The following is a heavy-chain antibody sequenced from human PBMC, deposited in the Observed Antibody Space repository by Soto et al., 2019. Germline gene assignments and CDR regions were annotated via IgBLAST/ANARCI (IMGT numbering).Heavy chain of an antibody. Sequence: EVQLLESGGGLVQPGGSLRLSCAASGFTFSSYALNWVRQAPGKGLEWVSVISGSGDNTYYADSVKGRFTISRDNSKYTLYLQMNSLRDEATAVYYCANDLGTGDLWCAYYPYYHMDVWGKGTTVTVSS. D-gene: IGHD3-3*01. V-gene: IGHV3-23*01. CDR3: ANDLGTGDLWCAYYPYYHMDV. CDR1: GFTFSSYA. J-gene: IGHJ6*03. CDR2: ISGSGDNT.